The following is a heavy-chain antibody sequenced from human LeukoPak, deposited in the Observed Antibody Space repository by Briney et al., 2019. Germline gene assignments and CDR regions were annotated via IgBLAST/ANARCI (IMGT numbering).Heavy chain of an antibody. Sequence: PSETLSLTCTVSGGSINSGSYYWSWIRQPAGKGLEWIGRIYTSGSTNYNPSLKSRVTISLDRTKNQFSLKLSSVTAADTAVYYCARGRRYYYDSSGFDYWGQGTLVTVSS. CDR1: GGSINSGSYY. CDR3: ARGRRYYYDSSGFDY. V-gene: IGHV4-61*02. CDR2: IYTSGST. D-gene: IGHD3-22*01. J-gene: IGHJ4*02.